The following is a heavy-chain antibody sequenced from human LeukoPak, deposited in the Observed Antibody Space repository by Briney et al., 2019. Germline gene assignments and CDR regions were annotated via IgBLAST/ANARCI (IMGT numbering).Heavy chain of an antibody. Sequence: SETLSLTCTVSGDSISGYYWNWIRQPPGKGLEWIGYISYTGSADYNPSLKSRVTMSVDTSKNQFSLKLTSLTAADTAVYFCARDKQPGDYWGQGTLVTVSS. CDR1: GDSISGYY. J-gene: IGHJ4*02. CDR2: ISYTGSA. V-gene: IGHV4-59*01. D-gene: IGHD5-18*01. CDR3: ARDKQPGDY.